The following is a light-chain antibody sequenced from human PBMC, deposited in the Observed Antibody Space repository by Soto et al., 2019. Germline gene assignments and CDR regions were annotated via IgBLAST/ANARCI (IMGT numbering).Light chain of an antibody. CDR1: QSVGPN. Sequence: VLTQSPATLSVSTGARATLSCRASQSVGPNLVWYQQKFGQAPRLLIYGVSTSATGVPARFSGSGSGTEFTLTISSLQPEDFAVYYCHQYNNWPSWTFGQGTKVDNK. V-gene: IGKV3-15*01. CDR3: HQYNNWPSWT. J-gene: IGKJ1*01. CDR2: GVS.